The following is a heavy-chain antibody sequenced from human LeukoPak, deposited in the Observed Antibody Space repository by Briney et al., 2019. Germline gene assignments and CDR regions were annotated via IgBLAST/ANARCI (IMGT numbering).Heavy chain of an antibody. J-gene: IGHJ3*02. CDR3: ARGLSIAAAGDAFDI. CDR2: IYSGGST. Sequence: PGGSLRLSCAASGFTFSDYYMSWVRQAPGTGLEWVSVIYSGGSTYYADSVKGRFTISRDNSKNTLYLQMNSLRAEDTAVYYCARGLSIAAAGDAFDIWGQGTMVTVSS. D-gene: IGHD6-13*01. V-gene: IGHV3-53*01. CDR1: GFTFSDYY.